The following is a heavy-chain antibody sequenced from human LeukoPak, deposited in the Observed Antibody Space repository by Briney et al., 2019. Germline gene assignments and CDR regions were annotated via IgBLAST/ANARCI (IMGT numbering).Heavy chain of an antibody. V-gene: IGHV3-7*01. CDR2: IKQDGSEK. J-gene: IGHJ6*02. CDR3: GRAMDV. Sequence: GGSLRLSCAASGFTFSSYWMHWVRQAPGEGLEWVANIKQDGSEKYYVASVKGRFTISRDNAKNSLYLQMDSLRADDTAVYYCGRAMDVWGQGTTVTVSS. CDR1: GFTFSSYW.